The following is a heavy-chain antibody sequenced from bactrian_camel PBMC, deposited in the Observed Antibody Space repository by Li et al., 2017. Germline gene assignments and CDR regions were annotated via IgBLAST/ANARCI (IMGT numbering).Heavy chain of an antibody. CDR1: GFLFSTLG. J-gene: IGHJ4*01. D-gene: IGHD2*01. CDR3: AAEDYYTNPRCTFG. CDR2: IRDVDGML. V-gene: IGHV3S40*01. Sequence: VQLVESGGGLVQPGGSLRLSCVASGFLFSTLGMHWVRQAPGKEREGVTTIRDVDGMLTYADDVRGRFTISQDKAKNTVYLQTNSLKPEDTAKYYCAAEDYYTNPRCTFGWGQGTQVTVS.